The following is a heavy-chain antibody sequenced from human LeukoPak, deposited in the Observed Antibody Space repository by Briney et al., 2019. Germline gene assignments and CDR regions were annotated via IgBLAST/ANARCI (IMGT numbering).Heavy chain of an antibody. CDR3: ARDESSNPYYYYGMDV. CDR1: GFTFSSYAM. D-gene: IGHD6-6*01. V-gene: IGHV4-4*02. CDR2: IYHSGST. J-gene: IGHJ6*02. Sequence: GSLRLSCAASGFTFSSYAMSWVRQPPGKGLEWIGEIYHSGSTNYNPSLKSRVTISVDTSKNQFSLKLSSVTAADTAVYYCARDESSNPYYYYGMDVWGQGTTVTVSS.